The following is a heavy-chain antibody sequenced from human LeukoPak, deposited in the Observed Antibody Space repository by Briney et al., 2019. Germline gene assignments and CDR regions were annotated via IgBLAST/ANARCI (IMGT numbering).Heavy chain of an antibody. V-gene: IGHV2-70*11. Sequence: SGPALVKPTQTLTLTCTFSGFSRSTRGMGVSWIRQPPGKALEWLARIDWDDDKYYSTSLKTRLTISKDTSKNQVVLTMTNMDPVDTATYYCARMGVGSCFDAFDIWGQGTMVTVSS. CDR1: GFSRSTRGMG. CDR3: ARMGVGSCFDAFDI. CDR2: IDWDDDK. D-gene: IGHD2-15*01. J-gene: IGHJ3*02.